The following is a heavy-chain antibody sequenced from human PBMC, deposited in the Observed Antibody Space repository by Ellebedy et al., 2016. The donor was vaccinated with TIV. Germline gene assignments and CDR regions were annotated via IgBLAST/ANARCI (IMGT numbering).Heavy chain of an antibody. J-gene: IGHJ3*02. Sequence: SVKVSCXASGGTFSSYAISWVRQAPGQGLEWMGGIIPIFGTANYAQKFQGRVTITADESTSTAYMELSSLRSEDTAVYYCATDASSGSYYFAFDIWGQGTMVTVSS. D-gene: IGHD1-26*01. CDR3: ATDASSGSYYFAFDI. CDR2: IIPIFGTA. CDR1: GGTFSSYA. V-gene: IGHV1-69*13.